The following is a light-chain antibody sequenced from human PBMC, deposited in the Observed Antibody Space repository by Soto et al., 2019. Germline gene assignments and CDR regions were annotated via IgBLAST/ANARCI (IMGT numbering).Light chain of an antibody. CDR2: DAS. CDR3: QHRSNWPSWT. V-gene: IGKV3-11*01. CDR1: QSVGTY. Sequence: ENVFTQALGHLSXPPWERATLXXXXSQSVGTYLAWYQQKPGQAPRLLIFDASKRATGIPARFSGSGPGTDFTLTISSLETEDLAVYYCQHRSNWPSWTLGAGTKVDIK. J-gene: IGKJ1*01.